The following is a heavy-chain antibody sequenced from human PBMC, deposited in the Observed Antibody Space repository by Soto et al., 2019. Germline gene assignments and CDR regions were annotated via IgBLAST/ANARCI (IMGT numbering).Heavy chain of an antibody. Sequence: GGSLRLSCSASGFTFSSYAMHWVRQAPGKGLEYVSAISSNGGSTYYADSVKGRFTISRDNSKNTLYLQMSSLRAEDTAVYYCVKDFEPELNSGYDQNSLNWFDPRGKGTPVTVSS. CDR3: VKDFEPELNSGYDQNSLNWFDP. CDR2: ISSNGGST. CDR1: GFTFSSYA. V-gene: IGHV3-64D*08. J-gene: IGHJ5*02. D-gene: IGHD5-12*01.